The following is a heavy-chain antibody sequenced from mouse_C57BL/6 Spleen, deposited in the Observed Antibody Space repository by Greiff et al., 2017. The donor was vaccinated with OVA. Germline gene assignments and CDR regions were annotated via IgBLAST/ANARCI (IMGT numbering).Heavy chain of an antibody. V-gene: IGHV8-12*01. J-gene: IGHJ4*01. Sequence: QVTLKESGPGILQSSQTLSLTCSFSGFSLSTSGMGVSWIRQPSGKGLEWLAHIYWDDDKRYNPSLKSRLTISKDTSRNQVFLKITSVDTADTATYYCARSPDYYGSRRAMDYWGQGTSVTVSS. CDR2: IYWDDDK. CDR3: ARSPDYYGSRRAMDY. CDR1: GFSLSTSGMG. D-gene: IGHD1-1*01.